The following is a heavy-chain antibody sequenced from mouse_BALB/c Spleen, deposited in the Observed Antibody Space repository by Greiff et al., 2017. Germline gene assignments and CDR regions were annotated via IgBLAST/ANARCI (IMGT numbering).Heavy chain of an antibody. CDR3: ERRGYEGDY. CDR1: GYTFTSYV. CDR2: INPYNDGT. V-gene: IGHV1-14*01. Sequence: VQLLQSGPDLVQPGASVKMSCTASGYTFTSYVMHWVKQKPGQGLEWIGYINPYNDGTKYTEKFKGKATLTSDKSSSTAYMELSRLTSEDTAVYYCERRGYEGDYWGQGTSVTVSS. J-gene: IGHJ4*01. D-gene: IGHD2-2*01.